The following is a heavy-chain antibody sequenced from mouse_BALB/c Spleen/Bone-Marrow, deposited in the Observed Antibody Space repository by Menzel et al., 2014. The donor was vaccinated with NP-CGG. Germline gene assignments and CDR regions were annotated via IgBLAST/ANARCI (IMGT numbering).Heavy chain of an antibody. CDR3: SRGRRDALDY. CDR1: GYTFTDYY. Sequence: VQLVESGAELARPGASVKLSCKASGYTFTDYYINWVKQRTGQGLEWIGEIYPGSGNTYYNEKFKGKATLTADKSSSTAYMQLSSLTSEDSAVYYCSRGRRDALDYWGQGTSVTVSS. V-gene: IGHV1-77*01. CDR2: IYPGSGNT. J-gene: IGHJ4*01.